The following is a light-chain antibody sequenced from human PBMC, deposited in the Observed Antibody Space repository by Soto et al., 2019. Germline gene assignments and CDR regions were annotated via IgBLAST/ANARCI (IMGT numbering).Light chain of an antibody. V-gene: IGKV3D-20*02. CDR2: DAX. Sequence: VLTQPPGTLFVSQWERATRFXRASLSVSRSYLAWYEQQPXXSTRIXXXDAXSRGTGILERFSGSGSGRDFTLTISRLEPEKFGVYYCRQRRNWPLITFGQGTRIEI. J-gene: IGKJ5*01. CDR1: LSVSRSY. CDR3: RQRRNWPLIT.